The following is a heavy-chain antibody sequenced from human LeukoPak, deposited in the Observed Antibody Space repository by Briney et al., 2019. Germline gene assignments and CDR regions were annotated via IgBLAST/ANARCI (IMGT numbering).Heavy chain of an antibody. CDR2: TTGNHGAT. D-gene: IGHD4-17*01. CDR3: TKDPNGNYVGAFDP. CDR1: GFTFSGFA. Sequence: GGSLRLSCAASGFTFSGFAMTWVRQAPGKGLEWVSSTTGNHGATYNIDSVKGRFTISRDNSQNTLYLQMNSLRVEDTAVYYCTKDPNGNYVGAFDPWGQGTLVTVSS. V-gene: IGHV3-23*01. J-gene: IGHJ5*02.